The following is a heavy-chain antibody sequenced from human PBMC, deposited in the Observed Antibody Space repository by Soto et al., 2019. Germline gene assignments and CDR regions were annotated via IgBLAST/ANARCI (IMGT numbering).Heavy chain of an antibody. CDR3: ARVLRGVVNWFDP. D-gene: IGHD3-10*01. V-gene: IGHV1-18*01. J-gene: IGHJ5*02. CDR1: GDTFTNFG. Sequence: HLVQSGPEVKQPGASVTVSCKTSGDTFTNFGLSWVRQAPGQGLEGMGWIATYNSNKNYAQKFQGRLTLSTDTSTSTAYMELKSLGYDDTAVYYCARVLRGVVNWFDPWGQGTLFTVSS. CDR2: IATYNSNK.